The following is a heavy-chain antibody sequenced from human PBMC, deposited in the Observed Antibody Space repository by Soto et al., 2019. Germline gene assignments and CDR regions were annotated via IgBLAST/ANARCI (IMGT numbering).Heavy chain of an antibody. CDR3: ARRAFVVPRQQLRLDWFDP. D-gene: IGHD3-16*01. J-gene: IGHJ5*02. CDR1: GGSISSSSYY. V-gene: IGHV4-39*01. Sequence: QLQLQESGPGLVKPSETLSLTCTVSGGSISSSSYYWGWIRQPPGKGLEWIGSIYYSGSTYYNPSLKSRVTISVDTSKNQFSLKLSSVTAADTAVYYCARRAFVVPRQQLRLDWFDPWGQGTLVTVSS. CDR2: IYYSGST.